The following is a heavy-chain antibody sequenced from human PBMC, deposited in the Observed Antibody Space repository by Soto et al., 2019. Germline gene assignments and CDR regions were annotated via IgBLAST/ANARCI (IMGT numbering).Heavy chain of an antibody. Sequence: EVQLVESGGGLIQPGGSLRLSCAASGFTFTGNDMNWVRQAPGKGLEWGSLLYSSGSTYYAASVKGRFTISRDNSNTTLYLQMSSLRAEDTAVYYCAARPLLPGAPWGQGTMVTVSS. CDR2: LYSSGST. CDR3: AARPLLPGAP. CDR1: GFTFTGND. D-gene: IGHD2-15*01. V-gene: IGHV3-53*01. J-gene: IGHJ3*01.